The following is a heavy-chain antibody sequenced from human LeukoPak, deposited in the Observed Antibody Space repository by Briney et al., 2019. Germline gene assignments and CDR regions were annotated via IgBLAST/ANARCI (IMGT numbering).Heavy chain of an antibody. CDR3: ARVRVGDLLWSEYYYYMDV. J-gene: IGHJ6*03. Sequence: SETLSLTCAVYGGSFSGYYWSWIRQPAGKGLEWIGRTYTSGSTNYNPSLKSRVTISVDTSKNQFSLKLSSVTAADTAVYYCARVRVGDLLWSEYYYYMDVWGKGTTVTISS. CDR1: GGSFSGYY. V-gene: IGHV4-59*10. D-gene: IGHD3-10*01. CDR2: TYTSGST.